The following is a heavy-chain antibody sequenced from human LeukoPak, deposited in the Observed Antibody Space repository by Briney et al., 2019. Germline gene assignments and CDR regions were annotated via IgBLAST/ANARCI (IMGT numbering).Heavy chain of an antibody. CDR2: ISYDGSNK. CDR1: GFTFSSYA. D-gene: IGHD5-18*01. CDR3: AREVDTAMVPHFDY. V-gene: IGHV3-30*04. J-gene: IGHJ4*02. Sequence: GGSLRLSCAASGFTFSSYAMHWVRQAPGKGLEWVAVISYDGSNKYYADSVKGRFTISRDNSKNTLYLQMNSLRAEDTAVYYCAREVDTAMVPHFDYWGQGTLVTVSS.